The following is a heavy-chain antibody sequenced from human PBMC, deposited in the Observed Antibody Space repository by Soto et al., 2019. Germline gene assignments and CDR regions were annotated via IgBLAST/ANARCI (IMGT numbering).Heavy chain of an antibody. D-gene: IGHD2-15*01. Sequence: ASVKVSCKASGGTFSSYAISWVRQAPGQGLEWMGGIIPIFGTANYAQKFQGRVTITADESTSTAYMELSSLRSEDTAVYYCARAGYCSGGSCLTFDYWGQGTLVTVSS. CDR2: IIPIFGTA. CDR1: GGTFSSYA. J-gene: IGHJ4*02. CDR3: ARAGYCSGGSCLTFDY. V-gene: IGHV1-69*13.